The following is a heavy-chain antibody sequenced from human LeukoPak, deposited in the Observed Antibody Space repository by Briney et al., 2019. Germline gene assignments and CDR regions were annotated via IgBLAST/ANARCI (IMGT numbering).Heavy chain of an antibody. Sequence: QTGGSLRLSCTASGFTFGDYAMSWVRQAPGKGLEWVGFIRSKAYGGTTEYAASVKGRFTIPRDDSKSIAYLQMNSLKTEDTAVYYCTRANVLRFLEWLYLHDYWGQGTLVTVSS. CDR3: TRANVLRFLEWLYLHDY. V-gene: IGHV3-49*04. CDR1: GFTFGDYA. D-gene: IGHD3-3*01. CDR2: IRSKAYGGTT. J-gene: IGHJ4*02.